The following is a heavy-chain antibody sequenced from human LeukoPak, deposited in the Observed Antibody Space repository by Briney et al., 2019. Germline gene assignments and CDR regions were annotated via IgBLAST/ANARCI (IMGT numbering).Heavy chain of an antibody. V-gene: IGHV3-23*01. J-gene: IGHJ6*03. CDR2: ISGRGGST. CDR3: AKGEAVLWFGELSSYMDV. D-gene: IGHD3-10*01. CDR1: GFTFSSYA. Sequence: GGSLRLSCAASGFTFSSYAMSWVRQAPGKGLEWVSGISGRGGSTYYADSVKGRFTISRDNSKNTLYLQMNSLRAEDTAVYYCAKGEAVLWFGELSSYMDVWGKGTTVTISS.